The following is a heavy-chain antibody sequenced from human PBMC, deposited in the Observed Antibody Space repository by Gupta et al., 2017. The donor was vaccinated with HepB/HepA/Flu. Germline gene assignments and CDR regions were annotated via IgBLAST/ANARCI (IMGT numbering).Heavy chain of an antibody. CDR3: ARAGYYYDSGGYYYGPRTPKTSYYGMDV. J-gene: IGHJ6*02. D-gene: IGHD3-22*01. V-gene: IGHV1-18*01. CDR1: GYTFITYG. CDR2: ISTWNGDT. Sequence: QVHLVQSGAEVKNPGASVKVSCKASGYTFITYGITWVRQAPGQGLYWMGWISTWNGDTNYAQKLQDRVTMTTDTSTSTAYMELRNLRSDDTAVYYCARAGYYYDSGGYYYGPRTPKTSYYGMDVWGQGTTVTVSS.